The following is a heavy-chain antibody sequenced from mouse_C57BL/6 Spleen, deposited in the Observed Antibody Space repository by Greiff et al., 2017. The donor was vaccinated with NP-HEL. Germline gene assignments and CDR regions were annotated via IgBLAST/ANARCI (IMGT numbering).Heavy chain of an antibody. CDR2: LDPENGDT. CDR1: GFNIKDDY. V-gene: IGHV14-4*01. J-gene: IGHJ3*01. CDR3: TTSYGSWFAY. D-gene: IGHD1-1*01. Sequence: VQLQQSGAELVRPGASVKLSCTASGFNIKDDYMHWVKQRPEQGLEWIGWLDPENGDTEYASKFQGKATITADTSSNTAYLQLSSLTSEDTAVYYCTTSYGSWFAYWGQGTLVTVSA.